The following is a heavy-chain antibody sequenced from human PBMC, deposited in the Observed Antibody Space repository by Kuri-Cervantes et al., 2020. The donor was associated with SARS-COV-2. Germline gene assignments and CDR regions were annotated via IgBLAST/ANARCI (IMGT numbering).Heavy chain of an antibody. CDR2: FDPGDGET. D-gene: IGHD3-3*01. J-gene: IGHJ6*03. CDR3: ATRFLEPYYYYMDV. Sequence: ASVKVSCKVSGYTLTELSMHWVRQAPGKGLEWMGGFDPGDGETIYAQKFQGRVTMTEDTSTDTAYMELSSLGSDDTAVYYCATRFLEPYYYYMDVWGKGTTVTVSS. V-gene: IGHV1-24*01. CDR1: GYTLTELS.